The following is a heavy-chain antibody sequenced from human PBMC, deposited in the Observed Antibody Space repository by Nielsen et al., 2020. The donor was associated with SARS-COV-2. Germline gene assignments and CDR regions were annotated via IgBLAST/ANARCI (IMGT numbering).Heavy chain of an antibody. V-gene: IGHV4-39*01. J-gene: IGHJ4*02. Sequence: SETLSLTCTVSGGSISSSSYYWGWIRQPPGKGLEWIGSIYYSGSTYYNPSLKSRVTISVDTSKNQFSLKLSSVTAADTAVYYCARLEDGGFDYWGQGTLVTVSS. CDR1: GGSISSSSYY. D-gene: IGHD3-10*01. CDR2: IYYSGST. CDR3: ARLEDGGFDY.